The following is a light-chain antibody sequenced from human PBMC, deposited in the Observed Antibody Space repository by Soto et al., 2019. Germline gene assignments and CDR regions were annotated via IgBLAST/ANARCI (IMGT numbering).Light chain of an antibody. J-gene: IGKJ5*01. CDR3: QQRSTWPIT. Sequence: EIVLTQSPATLSLSPGERATLSCRASQSVSSYLAWYQQKPGQAPKLLIYDASNRATGIPARFSGSGSGTDFNLTIRSLEREDFAVYYCQQRSTWPITFGQGTRLEIK. CDR1: QSVSSY. CDR2: DAS. V-gene: IGKV3-11*01.